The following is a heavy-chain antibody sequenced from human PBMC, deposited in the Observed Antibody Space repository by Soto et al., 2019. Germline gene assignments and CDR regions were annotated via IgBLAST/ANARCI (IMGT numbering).Heavy chain of an antibody. Sequence: SETLSLTCTVSGGPISSGDYYWSWIRQPPGKGLEWIGYIYYSGSTYYNPSLKSRVTISVDTSKNQFSLKLSSVTAADTAVYYCARGYSYGYYFDYWGQGTLVTVSS. CDR3: ARGYSYGYYFDY. CDR1: GGPISSGDYY. D-gene: IGHD5-18*01. CDR2: IYYSGST. V-gene: IGHV4-30-4*01. J-gene: IGHJ4*02.